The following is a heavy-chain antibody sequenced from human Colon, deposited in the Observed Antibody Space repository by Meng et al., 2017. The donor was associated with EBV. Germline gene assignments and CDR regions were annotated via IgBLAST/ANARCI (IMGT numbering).Heavy chain of an antibody. CDR3: ARDQIGGDGWFDP. CDR2: IFYTGCT. Sequence: VHLQESGPVLAEPSQTLSSVVVVSGGSSSSCGCYWTWMRQPPGEGLEWFGYIFYTGCTYSNPALKSRVTVSLDTSKNQCSLKLGSVTAADTAAYYCARDQIGGDGWFDPWGRGTLATVSS. V-gene: IGHV4-30-4*01. J-gene: IGHJ5*02. D-gene: IGHD3-10*01. CDR1: GGSSSSCGCY.